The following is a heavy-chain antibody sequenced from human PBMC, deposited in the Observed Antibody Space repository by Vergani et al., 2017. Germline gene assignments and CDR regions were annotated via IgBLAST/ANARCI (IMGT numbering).Heavy chain of an antibody. V-gene: IGHV4-4*03. D-gene: IGHD2-2*02. CDR1: GDSISSNNC. J-gene: IGHJ4*02. Sequence: QVQLQASGPGLVKPPGTLSLTCAVSGDSISSNNCWTWVRQPPGKGLEWIGEICHTEDTKYSTSLKSRVTVSVDESRNLFSLRLNSVTAADTAVYYCATIGYRRWGYYFDYWGQGILVTVSS. CDR3: ATIGYRRWGYYFDY. CDR2: ICHTEDT.